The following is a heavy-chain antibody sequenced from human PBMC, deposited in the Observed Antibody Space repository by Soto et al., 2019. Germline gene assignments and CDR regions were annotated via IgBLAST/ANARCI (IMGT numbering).Heavy chain of an antibody. Sequence: SETLSLTCTVSGNTGTVSSHYWSWIRQPPGKGLEWIGYIYYSGNTDYNPSLKSRVTISLDTSRNQFSLKLNSVTAADTAAYFCATAVASFDYWGQGTLVTVSS. J-gene: IGHJ4*02. CDR1: GNTGTVSSHY. V-gene: IGHV4-59*02. CDR3: ATAVASFDY. D-gene: IGHD5-12*01. CDR2: IYYSGNT.